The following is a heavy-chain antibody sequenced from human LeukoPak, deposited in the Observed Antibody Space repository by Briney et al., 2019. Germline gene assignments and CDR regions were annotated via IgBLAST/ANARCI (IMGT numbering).Heavy chain of an antibody. Sequence: GGSLRLSCAASGFTFSSYSMNWVRQAPGKGLEWVSSISSSSSYIYYADSVKGRFTISRDNAKNSLSLQMNSLRAEDTAVYYCARGGYRYGPGAFDIWGQGTMVTVSS. CDR2: ISSSSSYI. CDR3: ARGGYRYGPGAFDI. D-gene: IGHD5-18*01. CDR1: GFTFSSYS. J-gene: IGHJ3*02. V-gene: IGHV3-21*01.